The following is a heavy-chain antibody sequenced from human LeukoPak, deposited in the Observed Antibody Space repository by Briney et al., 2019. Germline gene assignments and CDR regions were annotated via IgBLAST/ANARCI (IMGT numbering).Heavy chain of an antibody. CDR3: ARGYSSSYRIVY. Sequence: ASVTVSCKASVYTFINYYMHWVRPAPAQGLEWMGVINPSGDSTRYEQKFQDRVTMTRETSTRTVYMELSSLRSEDTAVYYCARGYSSSYRIVYWGQGALVTVSS. V-gene: IGHV1-46*01. D-gene: IGHD6-19*01. CDR2: INPSGDST. J-gene: IGHJ4*02. CDR1: VYTFINYY.